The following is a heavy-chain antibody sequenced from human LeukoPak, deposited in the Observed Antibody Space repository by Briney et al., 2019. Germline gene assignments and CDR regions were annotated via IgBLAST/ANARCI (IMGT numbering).Heavy chain of an antibody. CDR1: GFTFSDHY. CDR2: IRNKAKSYTT. D-gene: IGHD3-10*01. Sequence: GGSLRLSCAASGFTFSDHYMDWVRQAPGKGLEWVGRIRNKAKSYTTEYAASVKGRFTISRDDSKNSLYLQMNSLRTEDTAVYYCAKVPTGVGSGSYWGQGTLVTVSS. V-gene: IGHV3-72*01. J-gene: IGHJ4*02. CDR3: AKVPTGVGSGSY.